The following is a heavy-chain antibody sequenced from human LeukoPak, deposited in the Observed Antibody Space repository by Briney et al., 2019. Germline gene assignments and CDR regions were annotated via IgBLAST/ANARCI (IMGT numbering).Heavy chain of an antibody. V-gene: IGHV3-9*01. CDR2: ISWNSVGI. CDR1: GFRFDDYA. CDR3: AKRSSSWYYFGY. J-gene: IGHJ4*02. D-gene: IGHD6-13*01. Sequence: PGGSLRLSCAASGFRFDDYAMHWVRQAPGKGLEWVAGISWNSVGIGYADSVKGRFTISRDNAKNSLYLQMNSLRAEDTALYYCAKRSSSWYYFGYWGQGTLVTVSS.